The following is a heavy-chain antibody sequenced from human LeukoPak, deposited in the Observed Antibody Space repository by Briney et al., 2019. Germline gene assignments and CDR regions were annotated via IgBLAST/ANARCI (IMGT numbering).Heavy chain of an antibody. J-gene: IGHJ4*02. Sequence: PSETLSLTCTVSGGSISSSSYYWGWIRQPPGKGLEWIGSIYYSGSTYYNPSLKSRVTISVDTSKNQFSLKLSSVTAADTAVYYCARVYYDFWSGYYPYYFDYWGQGTLVTVSS. CDR1: GGSISSSSYY. D-gene: IGHD3-3*01. CDR3: ARVYYDFWSGYYPYYFDY. V-gene: IGHV4-39*07. CDR2: IYYSGST.